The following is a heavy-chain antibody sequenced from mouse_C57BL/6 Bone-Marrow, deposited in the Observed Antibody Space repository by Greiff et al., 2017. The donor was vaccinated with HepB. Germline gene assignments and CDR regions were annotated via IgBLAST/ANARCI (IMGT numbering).Heavy chain of an antibody. CDR3: ARPLHYYYGSSSWFAY. Sequence: EVKLVESGGGLVKPGGSLKLSCAASGFTFSDYGMHWVRQAPEKGLEWVAYISSGSSTIYYADTVKGRFTISRDNAKNTLFLQMTSLRSEDTAMYYCARPLHYYYGSSSWFAYWGQGTLVTVSA. CDR2: ISSGSSTI. J-gene: IGHJ3*01. CDR1: GFTFSDYG. D-gene: IGHD1-1*01. V-gene: IGHV5-17*01.